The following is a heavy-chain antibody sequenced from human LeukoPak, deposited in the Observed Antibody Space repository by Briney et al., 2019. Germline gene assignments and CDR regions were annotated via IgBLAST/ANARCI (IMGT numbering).Heavy chain of an antibody. D-gene: IGHD4-17*01. CDR1: GGSLSGYY. J-gene: IGHJ4*02. V-gene: IGHV4-34*01. Sequence: HSETLSLTCAVSGGSLSGYYWSWIRQPPGKGLEWIGEINPSGITNYNPSFKSRVTISADTSKSQFSLEVRSVTAADTAMFYCARALSTVTTHFDSWGQGTLLTVSP. CDR3: ARALSTVTTHFDS. CDR2: INPSGIT.